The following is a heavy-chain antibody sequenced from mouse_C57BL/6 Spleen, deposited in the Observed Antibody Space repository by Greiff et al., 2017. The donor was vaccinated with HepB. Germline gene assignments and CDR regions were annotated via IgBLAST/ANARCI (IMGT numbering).Heavy chain of an antibody. CDR3: VRHPYGSLDY. D-gene: IGHD1-1*01. CDR1: GFSFNTYA. CDR2: IRSKSNNYEK. J-gene: IGHJ4*01. V-gene: IGHV10-1*01. Sequence: EVKLVESGGGLVQPKGSLKLSCAASGFSFNTYAMNWVRQAPGKGLEWVARIRSKSNNYEKNYADSVKDRFTIYRDDSESMLYLQMNNLKTYETAMYYCVRHPYGSLDYWGQGTSVTVSS.